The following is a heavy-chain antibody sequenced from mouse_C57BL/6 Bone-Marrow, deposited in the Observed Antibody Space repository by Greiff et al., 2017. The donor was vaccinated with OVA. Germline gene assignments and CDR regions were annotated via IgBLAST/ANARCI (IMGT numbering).Heavy chain of an antibody. D-gene: IGHD2-1*01. V-gene: IGHV1-52*01. Sequence: QVQLKQPGAELVRPGSSVKLSCKASGYTFTSYWMHWVKQRPIQGLEWIGNIDPSDSETHYNQKFKDKATLTVDKSSSTAYMQLSSLTSEDSAVYYCAREGYYGNYVDYWGQGTTLTVSS. J-gene: IGHJ2*01. CDR1: GYTFTSYW. CDR2: IDPSDSET. CDR3: AREGYYGNYVDY.